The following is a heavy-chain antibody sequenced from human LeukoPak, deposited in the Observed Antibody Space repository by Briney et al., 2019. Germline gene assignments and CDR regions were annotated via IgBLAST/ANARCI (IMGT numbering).Heavy chain of an antibody. J-gene: IGHJ4*02. V-gene: IGHV3-7*01. CDR2: IKQDGSEK. CDR1: GFTFSSYW. D-gene: IGHD3-9*01. CDR3: ARHVLRYFDWLYRRSSIFDY. Sequence: GGSLRLSCAASGFTFSSYWMSWVRQAPGKGLEWVANIKQDGSEKYYVDSVKGRFTISRDNAKNSLYLQMNSLRAEDTAVYYCARHVLRYFDWLYRRSSIFDYWGQGTLVTVSS.